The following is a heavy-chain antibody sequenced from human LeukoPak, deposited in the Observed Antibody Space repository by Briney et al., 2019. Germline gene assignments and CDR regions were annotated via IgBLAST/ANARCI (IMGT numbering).Heavy chain of an antibody. CDR2: MNPNSGNT. J-gene: IGHJ4*02. Sequence: ASVKVSCKASGYTFTSYDINWVRQAPGQGLEWMGWMNPNSGNTGYAQKFQGRVTMTRNTSISTAYMELSSLRSEDTAVYYCARGRLNNYGDPPFDYWGQGTLVTVSS. D-gene: IGHD4-17*01. V-gene: IGHV1-8*01. CDR1: GYTFTSYD. CDR3: ARGRLNNYGDPPFDY.